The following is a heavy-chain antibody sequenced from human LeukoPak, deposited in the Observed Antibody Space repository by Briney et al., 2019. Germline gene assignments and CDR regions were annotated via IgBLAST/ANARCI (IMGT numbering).Heavy chain of an antibody. CDR2: IRSKAYGGTT. D-gene: IGHD6-6*01. Sequence: GGFLRLSCTASGFTFGDYAMSWFRQAPGKGLEWVGFIRSKAYGGTTEYAASVKGRFTISRDDSKSIAYLQMNSLKTEDTAVYYCTRVGGIAARPGSYYYYYMDVWGKGTTVTVSS. V-gene: IGHV3-49*03. CDR3: TRVGGIAARPGSYYYYYMDV. J-gene: IGHJ6*03. CDR1: GFTFGDYA.